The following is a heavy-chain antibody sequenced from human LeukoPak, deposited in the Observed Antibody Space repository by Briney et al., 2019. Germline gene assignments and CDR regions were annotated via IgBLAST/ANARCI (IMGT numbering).Heavy chain of an antibody. CDR2: IYYSGST. CDR1: TFDDYA. Sequence: TFDDYAMHWIRQPPGKGLEWIGYIYYSGSTYYNPSLKSRVTISVDTSKNQFSLKLSSVTAADTAVYYCAREFVVVVAATPAENAFDIWGQGTMVTVSS. CDR3: AREFVVVVAATPAENAFDI. J-gene: IGHJ3*02. V-gene: IGHV4-30-4*08. D-gene: IGHD2-15*01.